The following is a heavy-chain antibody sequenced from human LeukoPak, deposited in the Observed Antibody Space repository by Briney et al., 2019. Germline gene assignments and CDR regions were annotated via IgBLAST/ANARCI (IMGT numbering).Heavy chain of an antibody. J-gene: IGHJ5*02. CDR2: IYYSGST. CDR1: GGSISSYY. Sequence: SETLSLTCTVSGGSISSYYWSWIRQPPGKGLEWIGYIYYSGSTNYNPSLKSRVTISVDTSKNQFSLKLSSVTAADTAVYYCARDQVLSYHGWFDPWGQGTLVTVSS. D-gene: IGHD1-26*01. V-gene: IGHV4-59*01. CDR3: ARDQVLSYHGWFDP.